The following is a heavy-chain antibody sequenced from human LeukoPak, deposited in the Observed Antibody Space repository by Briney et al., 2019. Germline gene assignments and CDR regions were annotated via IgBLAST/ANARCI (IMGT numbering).Heavy chain of an antibody. CDR1: GGSIGSYY. CDR3: ARYIVVVAYFDY. Sequence: SETLSLTCTVSGGSIGSYYWSWIRQPPGKGLEWIGYIYYSGSTNYNPSLKSRVTISVDTSKNQFSLKLSSVTAADTAVYYCARYIVVVAYFDYWGQGTLVTVSS. CDR2: IYYSGST. D-gene: IGHD2-2*01. V-gene: IGHV4-59*08. J-gene: IGHJ4*02.